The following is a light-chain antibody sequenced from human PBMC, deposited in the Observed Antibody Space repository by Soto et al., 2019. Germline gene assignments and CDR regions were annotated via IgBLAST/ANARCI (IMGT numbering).Light chain of an antibody. V-gene: IGLV1-47*01. CDR1: SSNIGSNY. CDR2: RNN. Sequence: QSLLTQRPSASGTPGQRITISCSGSSSNIGSNYVYWYQQLPGTAPKLLMYRNNKRPSGVPDRFSGSKSGTSASLAISGLRSEDEADYYCAAWDDSLSGSYVFGTGTKLTVL. CDR3: AAWDDSLSGSYV. J-gene: IGLJ1*01.